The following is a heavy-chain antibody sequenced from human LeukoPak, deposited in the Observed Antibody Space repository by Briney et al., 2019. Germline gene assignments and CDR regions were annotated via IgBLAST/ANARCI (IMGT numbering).Heavy chain of an antibody. CDR3: ARSGAAVAGFDY. D-gene: IGHD6-19*01. CDR2: ISYDGSNK. V-gene: IGHV3-30-3*01. CDR1: GFTFITYH. Sequence: GGSLRLSCAASGFTFITYHMHWVRQTPGKGLEWVALISYDGSNKYYAHSVKGRFTISRDNSKNTVYLQMNSLRPEDTAVYYCARSGAAVAGFDYWGQGTLVTVSS. J-gene: IGHJ4*02.